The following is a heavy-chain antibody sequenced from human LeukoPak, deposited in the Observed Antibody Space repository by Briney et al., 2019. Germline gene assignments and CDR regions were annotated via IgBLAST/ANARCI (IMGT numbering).Heavy chain of an antibody. CDR1: GYTFTVYY. Sequence: ASVKVSCKASGYTFTVYYMHWVRQAPGQGLEWMGWINPNSGGTNYAQKFQGRVTMTRDTSISTAYMELSRLRSDDTAVYYCARNPNDYGDYVKHYYYMDVWGKGTTVTVSS. D-gene: IGHD4-17*01. CDR3: ARNPNDYGDYVKHYYYMDV. CDR2: INPNSGGT. J-gene: IGHJ6*03. V-gene: IGHV1-2*02.